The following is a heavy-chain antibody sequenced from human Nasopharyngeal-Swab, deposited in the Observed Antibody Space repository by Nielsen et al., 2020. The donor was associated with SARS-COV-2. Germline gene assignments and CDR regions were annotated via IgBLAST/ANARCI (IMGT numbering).Heavy chain of an antibody. J-gene: IGHJ5*02. CDR1: GFTVSSNY. V-gene: IGHV3-66*01. CDR3: AKDQLYCSGGSCAFDP. Sequence: GESLKISCAASGFTVSSNYMSWVRQAPGKGLEWVSVIYSGGSTYYADSVKGRFTISRDNSKNTLYLQMNSLRAEDTAVYYCAKDQLYCSGGSCAFDPWGQGTLVTVSS. CDR2: IYSGGST. D-gene: IGHD2-15*01.